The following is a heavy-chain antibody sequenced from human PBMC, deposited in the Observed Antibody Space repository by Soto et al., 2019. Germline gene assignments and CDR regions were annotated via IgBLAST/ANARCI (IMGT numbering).Heavy chain of an antibody. CDR1: GFTFANYA. J-gene: IGHJ4*02. D-gene: IGHD1-26*01. Sequence: VVLVESGGGLVQPGRSLRLSCAVSGFTFANYAMGWVRQAPGKGLEWVSSIVPSGGRTFYADSAKGRFTISRDNSNNTLYLQMRSLRAEDSAMYYCVKDLEVLSTIFDSWGQGTLVTVSS. V-gene: IGHV3-23*04. CDR2: IVPSGGRT. CDR3: VKDLEVLSTIFDS.